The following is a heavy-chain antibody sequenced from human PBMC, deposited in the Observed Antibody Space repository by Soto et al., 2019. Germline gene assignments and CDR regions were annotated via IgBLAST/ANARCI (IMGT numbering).Heavy chain of an antibody. CDR2: ISWNSGSI. V-gene: IGHV3-9*01. CDR1: GFTFDDYA. J-gene: IGHJ4*02. D-gene: IGHD6-13*01. CDR3: PTDSEQQLALYYFDY. Sequence: PAGSLRLSCAASGFTFDDYAMHWVRQAPEKGLEWVSGISWNSGSIGYADSVKGRFTISRDNAKNSLYLQMNSLRAEVTALYYCPTDSEQQLALYYFDYWCKGTLVTVSS.